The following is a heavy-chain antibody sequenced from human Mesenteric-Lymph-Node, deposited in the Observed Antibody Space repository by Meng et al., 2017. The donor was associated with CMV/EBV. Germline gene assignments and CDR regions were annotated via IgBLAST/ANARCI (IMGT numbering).Heavy chain of an antibody. CDR2: IKQDGSDK. CDR3: ARDQRQVVPDALPGYYYYGMDV. V-gene: IGHV3-7*01. J-gene: IGHJ6*02. Sequence: GGSLRLSCAASGFTFITHEMNWVRRAPGKGLELVANIKQDGSDKYYVDAVKGRFTISRDNAKNSLYLEMNSMRAEDTAVYYGARDQRQVVPDALPGYYYYGMDVWGQGTTVTVSS. CDR1: GFTFITHE. D-gene: IGHD2-2*01.